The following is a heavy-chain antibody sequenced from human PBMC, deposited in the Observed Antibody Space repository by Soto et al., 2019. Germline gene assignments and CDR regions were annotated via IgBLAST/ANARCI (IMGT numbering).Heavy chain of an antibody. V-gene: IGHV4-59*08. Sequence: SETLSLTCTVSAGSISSYYWSWIRQPPGKGLEWIGYTYYSGSTNYNPSLKSRVTISVDTSKNQFSLKLSSVTAADTAVYYCAGHHDSWGQGTLVTVSS. J-gene: IGHJ4*02. CDR1: AGSISSYY. CDR2: TYYSGST. CDR3: AGHHDS.